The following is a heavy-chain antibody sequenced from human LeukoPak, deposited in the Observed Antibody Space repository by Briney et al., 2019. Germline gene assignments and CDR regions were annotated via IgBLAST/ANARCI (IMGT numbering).Heavy chain of an antibody. CDR3: AREALPAGWYFDL. CDR1: GRSISSYC. J-gene: IGHJ2*01. V-gene: IGHV4-59*01. Sequence: SETLSLTCTVSGRSISSYCWSWIRQPPGKGREWIGYIYYSGSTNYNPSLKSRVTLSVDTSKNQFTLKLSSVTAADTAVYYCAREALPAGWYFDLWGRGTLVTVSS. CDR2: IYYSGST. D-gene: IGHD6-19*01.